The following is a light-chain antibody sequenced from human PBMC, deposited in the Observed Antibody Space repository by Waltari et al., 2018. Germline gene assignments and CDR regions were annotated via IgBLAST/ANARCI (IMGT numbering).Light chain of an antibody. CDR3: QQYNNWPPWT. V-gene: IGKV3-15*01. CDR1: QSVGNN. J-gene: IGKJ1*01. Sequence: EIVMTQSPATLSVSPGERVTLSCRASQSVGNNLAWYQQKPGQAPRLLIYVASTRATGIPPRFSGSGSGTEFSLSISSLQSEDCGVYYCQQYNNWPPWTFGQGTRVEIK. CDR2: VAS.